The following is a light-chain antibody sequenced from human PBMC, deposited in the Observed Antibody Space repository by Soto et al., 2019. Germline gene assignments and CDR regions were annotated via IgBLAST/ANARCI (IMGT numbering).Light chain of an antibody. CDR1: QDISSW. J-gene: IGKJ5*01. Sequence: DIQMTQSPSSVSASVGDRVTITCRASQDISSWLAWYQQKPGKAPKIMIYAASSLQGGVPSRFSGSGSGTEFTLTISSLQPEDFATYYCQQASSFPPTFGQGTQREIK. V-gene: IGKV1-12*01. CDR2: AAS. CDR3: QQASSFPPT.